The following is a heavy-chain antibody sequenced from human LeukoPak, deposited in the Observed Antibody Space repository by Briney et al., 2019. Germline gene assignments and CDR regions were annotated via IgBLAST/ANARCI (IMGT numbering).Heavy chain of an antibody. CDR2: IYYSGST. Sequence: SETLSLTCTVSGGSISSYYWSWIWQPPGKGLEWIGYIYYSGSTNYNPSLKSRVTISVDTSKNQFSLKLSSVTAADTAVYYCARDTHGSGSYLSFYYYMDVWGKGTTVTISS. CDR1: GGSISSYY. J-gene: IGHJ6*03. V-gene: IGHV4-59*12. D-gene: IGHD3-10*01. CDR3: ARDTHGSGSYLSFYYYMDV.